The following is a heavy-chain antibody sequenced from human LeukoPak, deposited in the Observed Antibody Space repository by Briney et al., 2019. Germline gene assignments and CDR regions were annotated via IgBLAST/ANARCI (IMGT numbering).Heavy chain of an antibody. J-gene: IGHJ4*02. CDR3: ARGEDGTGDYRPTYFDS. V-gene: IGHV4-34*01. CDR1: GGSFSDYY. D-gene: IGHD4-17*01. CDR2: INHGGGT. Sequence: SETLSLTCVAYGGSFSDYYWNWIRQTPGKGLEWIGEINHGGGTNYIPSLKSRATMSVDTSKKQFSLNLSLVTAADTAVYYCARGEDGTGDYRPTYFDSWGQGTLVTVSS.